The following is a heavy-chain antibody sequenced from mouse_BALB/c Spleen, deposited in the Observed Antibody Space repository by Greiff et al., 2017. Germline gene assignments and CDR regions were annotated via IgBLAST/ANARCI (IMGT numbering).Heavy chain of an antibody. V-gene: IGHV5-17*02. CDR3: ASWGNSRFAY. J-gene: IGHJ3*01. CDR2: ISSGSSTI. Sequence: EVKLMESGGGLVQPGGSRKLSCAASGFTFSSFGMHWVRQAPEKGLEWVAYISSGSSTIYYADTVKGRFTISRDNPKNTLFLQMTSLRSEDTAMYYCASWGNSRFAYWGQGTLVTVSA. CDR1: GFTFSSFG. D-gene: IGHD2-1*01.